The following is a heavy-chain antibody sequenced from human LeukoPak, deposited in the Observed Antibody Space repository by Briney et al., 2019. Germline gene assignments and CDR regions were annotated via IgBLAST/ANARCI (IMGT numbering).Heavy chain of an antibody. CDR2: ISGSGGST. Sequence: GGSLRLSCAASGFTFSSYAMSWVRHAPGKGLEWVSGISGSGGSTYHADSVKGRFTISRDNSKNTLNLQMNSLRAEDTAVYYCAKARYSGYDFRGLDYWGQGTLVTLSS. V-gene: IGHV3-23*01. J-gene: IGHJ4*02. CDR3: AKARYSGYDFRGLDY. CDR1: GFTFSSYA. D-gene: IGHD5-12*01.